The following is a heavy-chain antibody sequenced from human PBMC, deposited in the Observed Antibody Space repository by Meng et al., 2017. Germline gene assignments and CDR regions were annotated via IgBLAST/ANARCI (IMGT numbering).Heavy chain of an antibody. CDR2: INHSGST. CDR1: GGSFSGYY. D-gene: IGHD2-15*01. J-gene: IGHJ4*02. Sequence: QVQVQQGGAGWLKPSETLSLTCAVYGGSFSGYYWSWIRQPPGKGLEWIGEINHSGSTNYNPSLKSRVTISVDTSKNQFSLKLSSVTAADTAVYYCAREGDCSGGSCSPVDYWGQGTPVTVSS. CDR3: AREGDCSGGSCSPVDY. V-gene: IGHV4-34*01.